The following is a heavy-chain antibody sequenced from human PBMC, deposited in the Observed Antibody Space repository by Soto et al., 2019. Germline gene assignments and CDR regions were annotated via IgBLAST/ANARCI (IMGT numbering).Heavy chain of an antibody. CDR3: ARGYLDTAMASGFDY. Sequence: QVQLVQSGAEVKKPGSSVKVSCKASGGTFSSYAISWVRQAPGQWLAWMGGIIPIFGTANYAQKFQGRVTITADESTSTGYMELSSLRSEDTAVYYCARGYLDTAMASGFDYWGQGTLVTVSS. J-gene: IGHJ4*02. D-gene: IGHD5-18*01. CDR1: GGTFSSYA. CDR2: IIPIFGTA. V-gene: IGHV1-69*01.